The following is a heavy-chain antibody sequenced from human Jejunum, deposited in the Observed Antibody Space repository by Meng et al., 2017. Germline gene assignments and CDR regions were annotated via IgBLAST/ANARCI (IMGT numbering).Heavy chain of an antibody. J-gene: IGHJ5*02. CDR2: IKSYIDGATP. CDR1: GILFSKTW. V-gene: IGHV3-15*05. D-gene: IGHD3-10*01. Sequence: EVQLVESGVGWVNAGGSLLRSCEASGILFSKTWRSWVRQAPGKGLEWVGRIKSYIDGATPSYAERIKGRFIISRDDSKNMLYLQMNSLGAEDTAVYYCLRDVKGSTSWGQGTLVTVSS. CDR3: LRDVKGSTS.